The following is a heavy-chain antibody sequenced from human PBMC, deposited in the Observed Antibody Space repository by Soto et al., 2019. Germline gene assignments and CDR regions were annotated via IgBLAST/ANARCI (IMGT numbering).Heavy chain of an antibody. Sequence: QVHLVQSGAEVKKPGASVKVSCKASGYTFTTTYITWVRQAPGQGLEWMGYISAYNHYTTYVQNLEGRVTMTTDTCSRSAYMELRSLRYDDTAVYYCGSVLFSYDSSRHQARIHYWCQGTLVTVSS. J-gene: IGHJ4*02. CDR2: ISAYNHYT. V-gene: IGHV1-18*01. CDR1: GYTFTTTY. CDR3: GSVLFSYDSSRHQARIHY. D-gene: IGHD3-22*01.